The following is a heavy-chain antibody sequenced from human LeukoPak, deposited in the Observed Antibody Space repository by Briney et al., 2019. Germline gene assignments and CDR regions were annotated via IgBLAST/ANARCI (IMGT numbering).Heavy chain of an antibody. J-gene: IGHJ4*02. CDR3: AKDAPLVEWLFDY. D-gene: IGHD3-3*01. V-gene: IGHV3-33*06. CDR2: IWYDGSNK. Sequence: GGSLRLSCAASGFTFSSYGMHWVRQAPGKGLEWVAVIWYDGSNKYYADSVKGRFTISRDNSKNTLYLQMNSLRAEDTAVYYCAKDAPLVEWLFDYWGQGTLVTVSS. CDR1: GFTFSSYG.